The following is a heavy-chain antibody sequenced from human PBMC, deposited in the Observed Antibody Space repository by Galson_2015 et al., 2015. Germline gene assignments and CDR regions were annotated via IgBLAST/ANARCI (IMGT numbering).Heavy chain of an antibody. Sequence: SLRLSCAASGFTFSSYAMNWVRQAPGKGLEWVSGISGSGGSTYYADSVKGRFTISRDNSKNTLYLQMNSLRAEDTAVYHCAKVRYSGGWSSFYYGMGVWGQGTTVTVSS. CDR3: AKVRYSGGWSSFYYGMGV. D-gene: IGHD6-19*01. CDR2: ISGSGGST. J-gene: IGHJ6*02. CDR1: GFTFSSYA. V-gene: IGHV3-23*01.